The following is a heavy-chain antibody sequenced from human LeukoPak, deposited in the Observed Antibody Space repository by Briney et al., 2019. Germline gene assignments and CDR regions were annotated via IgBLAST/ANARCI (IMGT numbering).Heavy chain of an antibody. CDR3: VRDRPHNWFDP. V-gene: IGHV1-18*01. CDR1: GYTFTSYG. J-gene: IGHJ5*02. Sequence: ASVKVSCKASGYTFTSYGISWVRQAPGQGLERMGWISAYNGNTNYAQKFQGWVTMTRDTSISTAYMELSRLRSDDTAVYYCVRDRPHNWFDPWGQGTLVTVSS. CDR2: ISAYNGNT.